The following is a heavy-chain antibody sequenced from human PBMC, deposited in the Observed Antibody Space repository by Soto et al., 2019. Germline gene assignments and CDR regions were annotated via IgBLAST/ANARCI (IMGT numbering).Heavy chain of an antibody. D-gene: IGHD3-10*01. V-gene: IGHV4-59*01. J-gene: IGHJ5*02. Sequence: WQTLSLTCTVSGGSISSYYWSWIRQPPEKGLEWIGYIYYSGCTNYNPSLKTLVTTSVDTTKNQFSLKLSSVTAADTAVYSCERENTSPLLWFGELLEEDWFVTWGQETLVTVSS. CDR3: ERENTSPLLWFGELLEEDWFVT. CDR1: GGSISSYY. CDR2: IYYSGCT.